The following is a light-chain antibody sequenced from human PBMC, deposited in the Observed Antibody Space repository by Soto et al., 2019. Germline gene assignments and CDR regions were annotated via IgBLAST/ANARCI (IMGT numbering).Light chain of an antibody. J-gene: IGKJ2*01. Sequence: AIQMTQSPSSLSVSVGDRITITCRASQDIRNDLGWYQQKPGKAPKLLIYGTSNLQSGVPSRFIGSGSGTDFALTISSLQPEDFGTYYCLQDYMYPYTFGQGTKLEIK. CDR2: GTS. CDR1: QDIRND. V-gene: IGKV1-6*01. CDR3: LQDYMYPYT.